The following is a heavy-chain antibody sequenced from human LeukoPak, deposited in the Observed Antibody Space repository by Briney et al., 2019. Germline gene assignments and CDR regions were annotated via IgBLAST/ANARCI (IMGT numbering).Heavy chain of an antibody. V-gene: IGHV3-23*01. CDR1: GFTFSTND. CDR3: AKGGWLEKD. D-gene: IGHD3-22*01. Sequence: GGSLRLSRVASGFTFSTNDMSWVRQAPGKGLQWVSGIAVSDGRTYYADSVKGRFTISRDNSKNTLYLQMNSLRAEDTAVYYCAKGGWLEKDWGQGTLVTVSS. J-gene: IGHJ1*01. CDR2: IAVSDGRT.